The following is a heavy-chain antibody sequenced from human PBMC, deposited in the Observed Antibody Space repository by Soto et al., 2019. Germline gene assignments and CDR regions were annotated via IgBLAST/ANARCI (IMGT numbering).Heavy chain of an antibody. J-gene: IGHJ4*02. Sequence: SETLSLTCTVSGGSINTYYWSWIRQPPGKGLEWIGYIYDGGSTNYNPSLKSRVTISVETSKNQFSLKLSSVTAADTAVYYCAGTRGDCSGGSCPTVVDYWGQGTLVTVAS. V-gene: IGHV4-59*01. CDR2: IYDGGST. CDR1: GGSINTYY. D-gene: IGHD2-15*01. CDR3: AGTRGDCSGGSCPTVVDY.